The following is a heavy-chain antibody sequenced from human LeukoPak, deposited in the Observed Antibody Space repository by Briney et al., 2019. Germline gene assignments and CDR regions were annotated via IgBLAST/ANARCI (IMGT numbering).Heavy chain of an antibody. CDR3: ARAGSNWNYVY. Sequence: GGSLRLSCAASGFTFRGFLMSWVRQIPGKGLEWVANIKQDGSEKYYADALKGRFTISRDNTKNSLSLQMNSLIVEDTAVYYCARAGSNWNYVYWGQGTLVTVSS. J-gene: IGHJ4*02. D-gene: IGHD1-7*01. CDR2: IKQDGSEK. CDR1: GFTFRGFL. V-gene: IGHV3-7*03.